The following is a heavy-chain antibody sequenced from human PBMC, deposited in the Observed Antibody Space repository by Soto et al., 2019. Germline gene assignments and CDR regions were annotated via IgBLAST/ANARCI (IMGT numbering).Heavy chain of an antibody. CDR1: GLTFSRFE. Sequence: EVQLVESGGGLVQPGGSLRLSCAASGLTFSRFEMHWVRQATGKGLEWVSSIGTTGDTYYPGSVKGRFTISRENAKNSLYLQMNSLRDGDTAVYYCATGGDTSIYFMDVWGKGTTVTVSS. CDR2: IGTTGDT. V-gene: IGHV3-13*01. D-gene: IGHD5-18*01. J-gene: IGHJ6*03. CDR3: ATGGDTSIYFMDV.